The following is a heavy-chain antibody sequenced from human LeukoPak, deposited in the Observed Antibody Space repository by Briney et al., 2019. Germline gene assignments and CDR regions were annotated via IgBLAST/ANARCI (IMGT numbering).Heavy chain of an antibody. V-gene: IGHV1-46*01. D-gene: IGHD3-10*01. J-gene: IGHJ5*02. CDR1: GYTFTSYY. Sequence: ASVKVSCKASGYTFTSYYMHWVLQAPGQGLEWMGIINPSGGSTSYAQKFQGRVTMTRDTSTSTVYMELSSLRSEDTAVYYRARDYYGSGSYYDNWFDPWGQGTLVTVSS. CDR3: ARDYYGSGSYYDNWFDP. CDR2: INPSGGST.